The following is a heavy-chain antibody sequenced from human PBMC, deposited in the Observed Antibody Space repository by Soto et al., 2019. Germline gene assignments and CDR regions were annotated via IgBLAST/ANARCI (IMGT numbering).Heavy chain of an antibody. V-gene: IGHV1-2*02. Sequence: KVSCKASGYTFTGYYMHWVRQAPGQGLEWMGWINPNSGGTNYAQKFQGRVTMTRDTSISTAYMELSRLRSDDTAVYYCARGRKTYYYDSSGPLFDYWGQGPLVTVSS. D-gene: IGHD3-22*01. CDR3: ARGRKTYYYDSSGPLFDY. CDR2: INPNSGGT. J-gene: IGHJ4*02. CDR1: GYTFTGYY.